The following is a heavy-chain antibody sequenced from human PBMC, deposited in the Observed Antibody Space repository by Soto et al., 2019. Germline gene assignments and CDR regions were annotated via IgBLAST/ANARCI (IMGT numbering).Heavy chain of an antibody. V-gene: IGHV3-30*03. Sequence: GGSLRLSCVASGFTFNTSGMRWVRQAPGKGLEWVAVIAFDGSQEFYGDSVRGRFTISRDNSKNTLFLQMKSLTPEDTAVYYCATKVRVTNYLYYGMDVWGQGTTVTVSS. CDR2: IAFDGSQE. D-gene: IGHD2-21*02. CDR3: ATKVRVTNYLYYGMDV. CDR1: GFTFNTSG. J-gene: IGHJ6*02.